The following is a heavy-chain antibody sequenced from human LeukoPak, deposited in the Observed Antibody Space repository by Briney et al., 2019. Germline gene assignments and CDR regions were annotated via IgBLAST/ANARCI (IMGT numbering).Heavy chain of an antibody. V-gene: IGHV4-39*07. CDR2: IYYSGST. CDR3: ARSPPRAAAWYFDY. Sequence: SETLSLTCTVSGGSISSSSYYRGWIRQPPGKGLEWIGSIYYSGSTNYNPSLKSRVTISVDTSKNQFSLKLSSVTAADTAVYYCARSPPRAAAWYFDYWGQGTLVTVSS. J-gene: IGHJ4*02. D-gene: IGHD6-13*01. CDR1: GGSISSSSYY.